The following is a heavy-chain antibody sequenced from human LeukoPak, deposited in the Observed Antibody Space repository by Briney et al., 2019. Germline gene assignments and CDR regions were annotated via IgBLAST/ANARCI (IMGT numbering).Heavy chain of an antibody. J-gene: IGHJ6*03. V-gene: IGHV4-39*07. CDR1: GGSISSSSYY. CDR2: INHGGST. CDR3: ARRGDWYYYYYYMDV. Sequence: PSETLSLTCTVSGGSISSSSYYWGWIRQPPGKGLEWIGEINHGGSTNCNPSLKSRVTISVDTSKNQFSLKLSSVTAADTAVYYCARRGDWYYYYYYMDVWGKGTTVTVSS. D-gene: IGHD3-10*01.